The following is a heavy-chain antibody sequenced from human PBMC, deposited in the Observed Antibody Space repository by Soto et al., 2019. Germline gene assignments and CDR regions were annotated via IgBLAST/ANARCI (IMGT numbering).Heavy chain of an antibody. CDR1: GFTFSSYW. CDR2: INSDGSST. V-gene: IGHV3-74*01. J-gene: IGHJ6*02. CDR3: ASLAAYYGMDV. D-gene: IGHD6-19*01. Sequence: GGSLRLSCAASGFTFSSYWMHWVRQAPGKGLVWVSRINSDGSSTSYADSVKGRFTISRDNAKNTLYLQMNSLRAEDTAVYYCASLAAYYGMDVWGQGTTVTVSS.